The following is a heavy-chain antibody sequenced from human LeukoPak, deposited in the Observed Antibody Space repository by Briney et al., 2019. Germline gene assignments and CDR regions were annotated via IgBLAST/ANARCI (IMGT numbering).Heavy chain of an antibody. Sequence: SETLSLTCAVSGYSISSGYYWGWIRQPPGKGPEWIGSVFRTGSSYYIPSLKSRVTISVDTSKNQFSLEVSSVTAADTAIYYCARGISTTGHDYWGPGTLVTVSS. CDR2: VFRTGSS. CDR3: ARGISTTGHDY. CDR1: GYSISSGYY. D-gene: IGHD4-11*01. V-gene: IGHV4-38-2*01. J-gene: IGHJ4*02.